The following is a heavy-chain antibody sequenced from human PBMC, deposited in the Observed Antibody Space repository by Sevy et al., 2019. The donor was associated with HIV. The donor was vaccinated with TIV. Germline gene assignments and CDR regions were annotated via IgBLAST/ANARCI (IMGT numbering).Heavy chain of an antibody. CDR2: IYYSGST. V-gene: IGHV4-39*01. J-gene: IGHJ4*02. CDR1: GGSISSSSYY. Sequence: SETLSLTCTVSGGSISSSSYYWGWIRQPPGKGLEWIGSIYYSGSTYYNPPLKSRVTISVDTSKNQFSLKLSSVTAADTAVYYCARHSRAWWWIDYWGQGTLVTVSS. D-gene: IGHD2-21*01. CDR3: ARHSRAWWWIDY.